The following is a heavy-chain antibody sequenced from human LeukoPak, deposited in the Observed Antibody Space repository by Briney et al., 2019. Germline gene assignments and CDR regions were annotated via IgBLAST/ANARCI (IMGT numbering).Heavy chain of an antibody. CDR3: ARDYPRYYYDTSGYLDY. V-gene: IGHV3-53*01. J-gene: IGHJ4*02. D-gene: IGHD3-22*01. CDR2: TYSGGST. Sequence: PGGSLRLSCAASGFTVSSNYMSWVRQAPGKGLEWVSVTYSGGSTFYADSVKGRFTISRDNSKNTLYLQMNSLRAEDTAVYYCARDYPRYYYDTSGYLDYWGQGTLVTVSS. CDR1: GFTVSSNY.